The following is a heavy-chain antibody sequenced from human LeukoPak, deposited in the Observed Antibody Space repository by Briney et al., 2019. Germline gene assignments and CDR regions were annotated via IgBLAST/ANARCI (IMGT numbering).Heavy chain of an antibody. CDR2: ISSSSSTI. D-gene: IGHD3-22*01. J-gene: IGHJ4*02. CDR3: ARVGSSGYYHY. V-gene: IGHV3-48*01. CDR1: GFTFSSCS. Sequence: GGSLRLSCAASGFTFSSCSMNWVRQAPGKGLEWVSYISSSSSTIYYADSVKGRFTISRDNAKNSLYLQMNCLRAEDTAVYYCARVGSSGYYHYWGQGTLVTVSS.